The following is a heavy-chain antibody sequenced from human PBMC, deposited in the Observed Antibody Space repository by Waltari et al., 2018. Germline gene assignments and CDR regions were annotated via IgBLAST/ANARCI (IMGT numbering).Heavy chain of an antibody. Sequence: QLQLQESGPTLVKPSETLSLTCTVSGGSISRSSYYWGWIRQSPGKGLEWIGSIYYSGTTYYNPTLESRVTISGYTSKNQLSLKLSSVTAADTAVYYCVRHWKRNGYRFDPWGQGTLVTVSS. D-gene: IGHD5-12*01. CDR3: VRHWKRNGYRFDP. CDR2: IYYSGTT. J-gene: IGHJ5*02. CDR1: GGSISRSSYY. V-gene: IGHV4-39*01.